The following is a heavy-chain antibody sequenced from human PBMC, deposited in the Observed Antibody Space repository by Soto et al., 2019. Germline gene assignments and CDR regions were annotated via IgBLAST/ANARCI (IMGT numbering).Heavy chain of an antibody. D-gene: IGHD3-22*01. CDR1: GYTFTSYY. Sequence: ASVKVSCKASGYTFTSYYMHWVRQAPGQGLEWMGIINPSGGSTSYAQKFQGRVTMTRDTSTSTVYMELSSLRSEDTAVYYCARLGGTRYDSSGPYYYYYYGMDVWGQGTTVTVSS. J-gene: IGHJ6*02. V-gene: IGHV1-46*01. CDR2: INPSGGST. CDR3: ARLGGTRYDSSGPYYYYYYGMDV.